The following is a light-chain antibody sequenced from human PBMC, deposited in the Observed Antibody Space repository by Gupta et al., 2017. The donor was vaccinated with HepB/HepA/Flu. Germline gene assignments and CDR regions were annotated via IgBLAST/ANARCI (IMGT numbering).Light chain of an antibody. CDR2: DVS. J-gene: IGLJ2*01. V-gene: IGLV2-11*01. CDR3: CSYAGSYSVV. CDR1: SSDVGGYNY. Sequence: SALTQPRSVPGSPGQSVTISCTGTSSDVGGYNYVSWYQQHPGKAPKLMIYDVSKRPSGVPDRFSGSKSGNTASLTISGLQAEEEADYYCCSYAGSYSVVFGGGTKLTVL.